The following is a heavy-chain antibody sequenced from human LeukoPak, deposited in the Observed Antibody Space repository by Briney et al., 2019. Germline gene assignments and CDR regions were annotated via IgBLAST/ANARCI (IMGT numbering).Heavy chain of an antibody. CDR1: GFTFDDYG. Sequence: GGSLRLSCAASGFTFDDYGMSWVRQAPGKGLEWVSGINWNGGSTGYADSVKGRFTISRDNAKNSLYLQMNSLRAEDTAVYYCARAPYYYDTSGFLIWGQGTMVTVSS. J-gene: IGHJ3*02. V-gene: IGHV3-20*04. D-gene: IGHD3-22*01. CDR3: ARAPYYYDTSGFLI. CDR2: INWNGGST.